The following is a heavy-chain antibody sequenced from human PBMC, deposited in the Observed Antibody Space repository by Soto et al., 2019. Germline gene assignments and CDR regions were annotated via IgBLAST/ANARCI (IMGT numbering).Heavy chain of an antibody. CDR1: GFTFSSYS. Sequence: EVQLVESGGGLVKPGGSLRLSCAASGFTFSSYSMNWVRQAPGKGLEWVSSISSSNTYIDYADSVKGRFTISRDNAKNSLYLQMYSLRAEDTAVYYCARDIIYYGSGSYYPNWGQGTLVTVSS. V-gene: IGHV3-21*01. D-gene: IGHD3-10*01. CDR2: ISSSNTYI. CDR3: ARDIIYYGSGSYYPN. J-gene: IGHJ4*02.